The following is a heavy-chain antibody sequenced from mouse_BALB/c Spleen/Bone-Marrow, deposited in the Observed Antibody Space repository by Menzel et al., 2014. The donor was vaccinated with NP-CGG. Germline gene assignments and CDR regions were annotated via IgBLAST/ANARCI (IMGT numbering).Heavy chain of an antibody. CDR3: ARHGSSYAMDY. J-gene: IGHJ4*01. Sequence: EVHLVESGGGLVKLGGSLKLSCAASGFTFSSYYMSWVRQTLEKRLELVAAITSNGGSTYYPDTVKGRFTISRDNAKNTLYLQMSSLKSEDTALYYCARHGSSYAMDYWGQGTSVTVSS. D-gene: IGHD1-1*01. V-gene: IGHV5-6-2*01. CDR2: ITSNGGST. CDR1: GFTFSSYY.